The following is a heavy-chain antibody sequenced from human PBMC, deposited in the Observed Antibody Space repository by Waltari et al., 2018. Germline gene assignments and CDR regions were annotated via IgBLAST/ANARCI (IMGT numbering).Heavy chain of an antibody. J-gene: IGHJ4*02. CDR2: VNTAGNS. D-gene: IGHD6-25*01. Sequence: EVQLVETGGGFIQPGGSLRVSCAASGFVVSGNFMHWVRQAPGKGLEGFSLVNTAGNSCYADAVKGRFTISRDTSKNTLYLQMNSLRVEDTAMYYCVREAYLAAGFDFWGQGTPVTVSS. V-gene: IGHV3-53*02. CDR1: GFVVSGNF. CDR3: VREAYLAAGFDF.